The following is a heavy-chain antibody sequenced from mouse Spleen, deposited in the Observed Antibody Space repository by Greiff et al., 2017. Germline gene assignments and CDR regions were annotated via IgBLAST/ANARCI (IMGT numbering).Heavy chain of an antibody. CDR3: ARDYYGSSYGWYFDV. J-gene: IGHJ1*01. CDR1: GFTFSSYY. CDR2: ISSGGGST. V-gene: IGHV5-9*01. D-gene: IGHD1-1*01. Sequence: EVMLVESGGGLVKLGGSLKLSCAASGFTFSSYYMSWVRQTPEKRLEWVATISSGGGSTYYPDSVKGRFTISRDNAKNTLYLQMSSLNSEDTAVYYCARDYYGSSYGWYFDVWGAGTTVTVSS.